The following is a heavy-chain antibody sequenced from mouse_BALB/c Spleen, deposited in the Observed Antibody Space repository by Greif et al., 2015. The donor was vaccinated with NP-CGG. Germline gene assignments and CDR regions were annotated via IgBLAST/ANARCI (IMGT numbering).Heavy chain of an antibody. CDR3: ARGGGISVEAWFAY. CDR1: GYTFIDYN. V-gene: IGHV1S29*02. D-gene: IGHD1-1*01. CDR2: IYPYNGGT. J-gene: IGHJ3*01. Sequence: VQLQQPGPELVKPGASVEISCKASGYTFIDYNMHWVKQSHGKSLEWIGYIYPYNGGTGYNQKFKNKATLTVDNSSSTAYMELRSLTSEDSAVYYCARGGGISVEAWFAYWGQGTLVTVSA.